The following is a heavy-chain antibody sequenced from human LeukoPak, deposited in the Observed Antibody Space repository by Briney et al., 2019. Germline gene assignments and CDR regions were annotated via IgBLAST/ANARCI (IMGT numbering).Heavy chain of an antibody. Sequence: GGSLRLSCAASGFTFSSYSMNWVRQAPGKGLEWVSYISSSSSTIYYADSVKGRFTISRDNAKNSLYLQMNSLRAEDTAVYYCARRVLDYYDSSGYSTLGYWGQGTLVTVSS. V-gene: IGHV3-48*01. J-gene: IGHJ4*02. D-gene: IGHD3-22*01. CDR2: ISSSSSTI. CDR1: GFTFSSYS. CDR3: ARRVLDYYDSSGYSTLGY.